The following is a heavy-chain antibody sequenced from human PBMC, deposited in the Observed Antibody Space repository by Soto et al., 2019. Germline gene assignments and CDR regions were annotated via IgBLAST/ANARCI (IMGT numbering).Heavy chain of an antibody. CDR2: IWYDGSNK. V-gene: IGHV3-33*01. D-gene: IGHD6-13*01. CDR1: GFTFSSYG. Sequence: GGSLRVSCAASGFTFSSYGMHWVRQAPGKGLEWVAVIWYDGSNKYYADSVKGRFTISRDNSKNTLYLQMNSLRAEDTAVYYCARVPISSSEPTGAFDIWGQGTMVTVSS. J-gene: IGHJ3*02. CDR3: ARVPISSSEPTGAFDI.